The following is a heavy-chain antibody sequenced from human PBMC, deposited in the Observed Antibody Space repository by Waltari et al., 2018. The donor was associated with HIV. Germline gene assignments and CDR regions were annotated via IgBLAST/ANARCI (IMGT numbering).Heavy chain of an antibody. CDR3: AGGRHEYGQGGGGDY. J-gene: IGHJ4*02. V-gene: IGHV3-21*01. Sequence: EVQLVESGGGLVKPGGSLRLSCAASEFTFRSYSMNWVRQAPGKGLEWVSSISSSSTYIYYADQERGRTTISRENAKKSLLLQRNSLGAEDTAVYCGAGGRHEYGQGGGGDYWGQGTLVTVSS. CDR2: ISSSSTYI. CDR1: EFTFRSYS. D-gene: IGHD4-17*01.